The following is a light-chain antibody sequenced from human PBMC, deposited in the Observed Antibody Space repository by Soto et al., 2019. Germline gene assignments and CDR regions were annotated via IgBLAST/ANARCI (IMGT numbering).Light chain of an antibody. J-gene: IGKJ1*01. V-gene: IGKV3-11*01. Sequence: EILLTQSPTTLALSPGERATLSCRASQSVSSYLAWYQQKPGQAPRLLIYDASNRATGIPARLSGSGSGTYFTLTISRLEPEDFAVYYCQQYGSSGTFGQGTKVDIK. CDR1: QSVSSY. CDR3: QQYGSSGT. CDR2: DAS.